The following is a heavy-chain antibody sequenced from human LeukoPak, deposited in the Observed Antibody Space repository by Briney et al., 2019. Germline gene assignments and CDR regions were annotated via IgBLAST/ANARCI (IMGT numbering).Heavy chain of an antibody. CDR1: GFTFSSYW. D-gene: IGHD3-10*01. CDR2: INQDQNEI. V-gene: IGHV3-7*04. CDR3: VRAHNPGGWFDP. Sequence: PGGSLRLSCAASGFTFSSYWMTWVRQAPGKGLEWVASINQDQNEIHYVDSVRGRFTISRDNAKNSLYLQMNSLTAEDTALYYRVRAHNPGGWFDPWGQGTLVTVSS. J-gene: IGHJ5*02.